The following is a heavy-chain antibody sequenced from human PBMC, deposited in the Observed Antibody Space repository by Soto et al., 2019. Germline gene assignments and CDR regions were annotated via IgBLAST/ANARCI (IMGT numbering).Heavy chain of an antibody. CDR3: ASARFLEREGGPDDI. CDR2: IIPILGIA. D-gene: IGHD3-3*01. V-gene: IGHV1-69*02. Sequence: ASVKVSCKASGGTFSSYTISWVRQAPGQGLEWMGRIIPILGIANYAQKFQGRVTITADKSTSTAYMELSSLRSEDTAVYYCASARFLEREGGPDDIWGQGTMVTVSS. J-gene: IGHJ3*02. CDR1: GGTFSSYT.